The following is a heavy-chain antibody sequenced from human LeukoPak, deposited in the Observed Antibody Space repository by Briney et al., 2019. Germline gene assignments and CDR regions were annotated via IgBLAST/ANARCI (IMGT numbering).Heavy chain of an antibody. Sequence: QPGGSLRLSCAASGFTFSDHYMDRVRQAPGKGLEWVGRSRNKANSYTTEYAASVKGRFTISRDDSKNSLYLQMNSLKTEDTAVYYCAREIGLWGQGTLVTVSS. CDR1: GFTFSDHY. V-gene: IGHV3-72*01. J-gene: IGHJ4*02. CDR2: SRNKANSYTT. CDR3: AREIGL.